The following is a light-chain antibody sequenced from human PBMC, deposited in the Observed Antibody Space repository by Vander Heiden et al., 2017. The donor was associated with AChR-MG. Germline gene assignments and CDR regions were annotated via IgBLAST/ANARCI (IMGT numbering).Light chain of an antibody. V-gene: IGKV3-20*01. CDR2: GAS. CDR3: QQDGGSPKT. J-gene: IGKJ1*01. Sequence: EIVLTQSPGTLSVSPGEGATLSCRASQTLSSSYLAWYQQRPGQPPRLLMYGASSRATGVPDRFSGSGSGTDFTLSISRLEPEDSAVYYCQQDGGSPKTFGQGTKVEI. CDR1: QTLSSSY.